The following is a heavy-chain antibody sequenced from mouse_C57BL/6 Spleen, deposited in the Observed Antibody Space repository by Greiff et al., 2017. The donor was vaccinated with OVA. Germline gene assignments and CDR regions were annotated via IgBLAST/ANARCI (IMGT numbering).Heavy chain of an antibody. Sequence: EVKLMESGGGLVQPGGSLSLSCAASGFTFTDYYMSWVRQPPGKALEWLGFIRNKANGYTTEYSASVKGRFTISRDNSQSILYLQMNALRAEDSATYYCARYIRDYDRVLICYAMDYWGQGTSVTVSS. D-gene: IGHD2-4*01. V-gene: IGHV7-3*01. CDR1: GFTFTDYY. CDR2: IRNKANGYTT. CDR3: ARYIRDYDRVLICYAMDY. J-gene: IGHJ4*01.